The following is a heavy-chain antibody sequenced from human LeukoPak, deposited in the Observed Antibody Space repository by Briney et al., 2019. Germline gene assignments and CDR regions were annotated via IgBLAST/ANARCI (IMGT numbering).Heavy chain of an antibody. D-gene: IGHD3-16*01. CDR2: ISSSSSTI. J-gene: IGHJ3*02. Sequence: GGSLRLSCAASGFTFSSYSMNWVRQAPGKGLEWVSYISSSSSTIYYADSVKGRFIISRDNAENSLYLQMNSLRAEDTAVYYCAKDHRLASPPWGAFDIWGQGSMVTVSS. CDR3: AKDHRLASPPWGAFDI. V-gene: IGHV3-48*04. CDR1: GFTFSSYS.